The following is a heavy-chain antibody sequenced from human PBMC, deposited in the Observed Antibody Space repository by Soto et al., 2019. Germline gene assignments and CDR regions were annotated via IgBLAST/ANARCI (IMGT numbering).Heavy chain of an antibody. J-gene: IGHJ6*02. V-gene: IGHV3-11*05. CDR1: GFTFSDYY. CDR2: ISSSSSYT. D-gene: IGHD4-17*01. CDR3: ARGPFYGDYVENGMDV. Sequence: QVQLVESGGGLVKAGGSLRLSCAASGFTFSDYYMSWIRQAPGKGLEWVSYISSSSSYTNYADSVKGRFTISRDNAKNSLYLQMNSLRAEDTAVYYCARGPFYGDYVENGMDVWGQGTTVTVSS.